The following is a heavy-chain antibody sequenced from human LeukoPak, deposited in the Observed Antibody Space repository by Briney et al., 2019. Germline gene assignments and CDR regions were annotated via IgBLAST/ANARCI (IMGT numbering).Heavy chain of an antibody. CDR2: ISSSSSTI. Sequence: GGSLRLSCAASGFTFSSYSMNWVRQAPGKGLEWVSYISSSSSTIYYADSVKGRFTISRDNAKNSLYLQMNSLRAEDTAVYYCARFYDSSGYLSQGYWGQGTLVTVSS. CDR3: ARFYDSSGYLSQGY. V-gene: IGHV3-48*01. CDR1: GFTFSSYS. D-gene: IGHD3-22*01. J-gene: IGHJ4*02.